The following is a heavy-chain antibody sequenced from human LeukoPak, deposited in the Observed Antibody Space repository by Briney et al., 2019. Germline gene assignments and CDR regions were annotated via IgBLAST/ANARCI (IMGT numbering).Heavy chain of an antibody. D-gene: IGHD6-13*01. CDR2: ISGYNGNT. CDR1: GYTLTSYG. CDR3: ARVYGSNWYNYYYYYMDV. J-gene: IGHJ6*03. V-gene: IGHV1-18*01. Sequence: ASAKVSCKASGYTLTSYGISWVRQAPGQGLEWMGWISGYNGNTNYAQKFQDRVTMTTDTSTSTAYMELRSLRSDDTAVHYCARVYGSNWYNYYYYYMDVWGKGTTVTVSS.